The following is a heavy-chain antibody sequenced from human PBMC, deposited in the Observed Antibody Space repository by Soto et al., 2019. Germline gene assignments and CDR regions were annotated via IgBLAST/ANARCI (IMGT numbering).Heavy chain of an antibody. V-gene: IGHV1-69*13. CDR2: MVPIFRTT. J-gene: IGHJ4*02. Sequence: SVNVSCKASVGSFSGQAVSWVRQAPGQGLEWRGGMVPIFRTTHYARKVHGRLTITADGSPSTAALPLASLTSDGRAGRYFGSVPNWGQGTLVTVSS. CDR3: GSVPN. CDR1: VGSFSGQA.